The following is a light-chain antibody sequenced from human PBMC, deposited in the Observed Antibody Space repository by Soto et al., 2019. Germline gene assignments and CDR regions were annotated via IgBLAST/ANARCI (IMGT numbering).Light chain of an antibody. CDR2: AAS. J-gene: IGKJ4*01. CDR1: QSISSY. Sequence: XQXTQSXSSXXXXVGXRXXXTXXASQSISSYLNWYQQKPGKAPKLLIYAASSLQSGVPSRFSGSGSGTDFTLTISSLQPEDFATYYCQQSYSTITFGGGTKVEIK. V-gene: IGKV1-39*01. CDR3: QQSYSTIT.